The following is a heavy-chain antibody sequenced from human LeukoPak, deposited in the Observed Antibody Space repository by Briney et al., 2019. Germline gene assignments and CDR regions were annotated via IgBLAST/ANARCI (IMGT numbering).Heavy chain of an antibody. CDR3: ARGPNMAPMHYYYYGMDV. CDR2: INHSGST. CDR1: GGSISSYY. D-gene: IGHD4/OR15-4a*01. J-gene: IGHJ6*02. V-gene: IGHV4-34*01. Sequence: PSETLSLTCTVSGGSISSYYWSWIRQPPGKGLEWIGEINHSGSTNYNPSLKSRVTISVDTSKNQFSLKLSSVTAADTAVYYCARGPNMAPMHYYYYGMDVWGQGTTVTVSS.